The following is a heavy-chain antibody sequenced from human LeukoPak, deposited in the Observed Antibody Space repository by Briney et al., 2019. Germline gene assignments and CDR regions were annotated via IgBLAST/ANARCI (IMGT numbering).Heavy chain of an antibody. V-gene: IGHV5-51*01. D-gene: IGHD6-13*01. Sequence: GESLKISCKGSGYSFTSYWIGWVRQMPGKGLEWMGIIYPGDSETRYNPSFQGQVTISADKSISTAYLQWSSLKASDTGMYYCARGDSSTWYEYWGQGTLVTVSS. CDR2: IYPGDSET. CDR3: ARGDSSTWYEY. CDR1: GYSFTSYW. J-gene: IGHJ4*02.